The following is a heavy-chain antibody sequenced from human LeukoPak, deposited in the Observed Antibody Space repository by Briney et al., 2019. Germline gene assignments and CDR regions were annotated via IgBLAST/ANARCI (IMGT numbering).Heavy chain of an antibody. V-gene: IGHV5-51*01. J-gene: IGHJ3*02. Sequence: GESLKISCKGSGYSFTSYWIGWVRQMPGKGLEWMGIIYPGDSDTRYSPSFQGQVTISADKSISTAYLQWSSLKASDTAMYYCARQSVLLWFGELTPTHAFDIWGQGTMVTVSS. CDR3: ARQSVLLWFGELTPTHAFDI. D-gene: IGHD3-10*01. CDR1: GYSFTSYW. CDR2: IYPGDSDT.